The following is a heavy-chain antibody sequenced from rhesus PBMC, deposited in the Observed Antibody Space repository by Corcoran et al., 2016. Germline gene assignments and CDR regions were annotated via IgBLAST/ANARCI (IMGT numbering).Heavy chain of an antibody. CDR3: ARGGSYYYNYFDY. V-gene: IGHV3-178*01. CDR2: ISKGGGST. D-gene: IGHD3-16*01. J-gene: IGHJ4*01. Sequence: EVQLVESGGGLATPGGSLRLSCATSGFTFSDYNIDWVRQASGTGLAWVSRISKGGGSTWYAHAVKGRFTIARENAKNTLYLQMDRLRAEDTAVYYCARGGSYYYNYFDYWGQGVLVTVSS. CDR1: GFTFSDYN.